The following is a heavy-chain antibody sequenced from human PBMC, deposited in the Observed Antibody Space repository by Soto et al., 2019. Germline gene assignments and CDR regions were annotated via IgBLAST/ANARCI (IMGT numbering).Heavy chain of an antibody. CDR1: GFTFSGYW. J-gene: IGHJ4*02. Sequence: GSLRLSCAASGFTFSGYWMSWVRQAPWKGLEWVANIKQDGSEKYYVDSVKGRFTISRDNAKNSLYLQMNSLRAEDTAVYYCASVLYNWNYDYWGQGTLVTVSS. V-gene: IGHV3-7*01. D-gene: IGHD1-7*01. CDR3: ASVLYNWNYDY. CDR2: IKQDGSEK.